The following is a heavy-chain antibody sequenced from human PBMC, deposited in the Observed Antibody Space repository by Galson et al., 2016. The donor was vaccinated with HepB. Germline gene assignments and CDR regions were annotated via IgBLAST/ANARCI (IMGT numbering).Heavy chain of an antibody. Sequence: PALVKPTQTLTLTCTVSGFSLSNARMGVSWIRQPPGKALEWLAHIFSIDEKSYSTSLKSRLTIAKDTSKSQVVLTMTNMEPVDTATYYCARMHCSSTTCYYYYYGMGVWGQGTTVTVSS. V-gene: IGHV2-26*01. D-gene: IGHD2-2*01. CDR1: GFSLSNARMG. CDR3: ARMHCSSTTCYYYYYGMGV. J-gene: IGHJ6*02. CDR2: IFSIDEK.